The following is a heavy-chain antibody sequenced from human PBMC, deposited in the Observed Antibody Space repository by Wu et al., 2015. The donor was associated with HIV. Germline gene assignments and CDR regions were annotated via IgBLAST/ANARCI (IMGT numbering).Heavy chain of an antibody. CDR2: MNPNSGNT. CDR3: ARAAFFFYDKHGYYCNWYFDV. D-gene: IGHD3-22*01. CDR1: GYTFSAYD. Sequence: QVQLVQSETEMKKPGASLKVSCKASGYTFSAYDINWVRQAPGQGLEWVGWMNPNSGNTGYPQKFQGRVTMTRDTSISTAYMELSSLKSEDTAVYYCARAAFFFYDKHGYYCNWYFDVWAVAPWSLSP. J-gene: IGHJ2*01. V-gene: IGHV1-8*01.